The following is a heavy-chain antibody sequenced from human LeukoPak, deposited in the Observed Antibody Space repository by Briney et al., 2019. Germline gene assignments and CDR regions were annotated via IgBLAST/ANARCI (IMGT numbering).Heavy chain of an antibody. CDR3: STAALDGDYVWDQ. Sequence: ASVKVSCKTSRGTFSSYAVNWVRQAPGQGLEWMGRIIPILETTNYTQKLQDRVTITADKSAIIIYMELSSLRPEDTAVYYCSTAALDGDYVWDQWGQGTLVTVSS. V-gene: IGHV1-69*04. J-gene: IGHJ4*02. CDR2: IIPILETT. CDR1: RGTFSSYA. D-gene: IGHD4-17*01.